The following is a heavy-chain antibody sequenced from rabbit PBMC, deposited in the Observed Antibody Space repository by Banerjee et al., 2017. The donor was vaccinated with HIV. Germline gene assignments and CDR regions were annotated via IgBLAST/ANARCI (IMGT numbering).Heavy chain of an antibody. V-gene: IGHV1S45*01. CDR3: ARGNNYNYHL. CDR2: IYAGISGTT. J-gene: IGHJ4*01. D-gene: IGHD1-1*01. Sequence: QEQLEESGGDLVKPEGSLTLTCTASGFSFSGKQYMCWVRQAPGKGLEWITCIYAGISGTTRYASWAKGRFTISKTSSTTVTLQMASLTAADTATYFCARGNNYNYHLWGQGTLVTVS. CDR1: GFSFSGKQY.